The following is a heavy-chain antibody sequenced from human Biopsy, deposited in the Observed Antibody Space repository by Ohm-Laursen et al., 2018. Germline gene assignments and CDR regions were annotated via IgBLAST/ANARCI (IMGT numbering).Heavy chain of an antibody. CDR1: GGSLSGYF. J-gene: IGHJ4*02. CDR2: NQNSGST. CDR3: ARGMRSSGWPYFDS. D-gene: IGHD6-19*01. V-gene: IGHV4-59*01. Sequence: TLSLTCTVSGGSLSGYFWSWIRQPPGKGLEWIGHNQNSGSTNYNPSLKSRVTISADTSKNQFSLKLSSVTAVDTAIYYCARGMRSSGWPYFDSWGQGTLVTVSS.